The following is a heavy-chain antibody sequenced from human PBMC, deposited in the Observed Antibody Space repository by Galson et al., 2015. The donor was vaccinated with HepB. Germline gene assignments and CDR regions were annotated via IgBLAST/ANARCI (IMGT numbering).Heavy chain of an antibody. D-gene: IGHD3-16*01. CDR3: ASDPFGGDYYYYYMDV. Sequence: SLRLSCAASGFTFSSYSMNWVRQAPGNGLEWVSSISSSNSYIYYTDAVKGRFTISRDNAKNSLYLQMNSLRAEDTAVYYCASDPFGGDYYYYYMDVWGKGTTVTVSS. V-gene: IGHV3-21*01. CDR1: GFTFSSYS. CDR2: ISSSNSYI. J-gene: IGHJ6*03.